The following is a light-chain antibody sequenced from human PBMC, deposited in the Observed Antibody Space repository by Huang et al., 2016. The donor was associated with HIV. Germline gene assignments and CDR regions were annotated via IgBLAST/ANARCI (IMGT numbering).Light chain of an antibody. V-gene: IGKV1-9*01. J-gene: IGKJ4*01. CDR3: QQLINYPVT. Sequence: IQLTQSPSSLSASVGDRVTITCRASQGLSSYLAWYQQQPGKAPKLLIYAASTLESGGPSRFSGGGSWTDFTLTISSLRPEDFATYYCQQLINYPVTFGGGTKVEIK. CDR2: AAS. CDR1: QGLSSY.